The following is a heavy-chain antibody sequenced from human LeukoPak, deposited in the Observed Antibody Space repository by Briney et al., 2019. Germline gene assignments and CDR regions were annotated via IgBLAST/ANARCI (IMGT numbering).Heavy chain of an antibody. CDR3: ARDAAGYDP. D-gene: IGHD6-13*01. CDR1: GFTFDDYA. V-gene: IGHV3-9*01. Sequence: PGGSLRLSCAASGFTFDDYAMHWVRQAPGKGLEWVSGISWNSGSIGYADSVKGRFTISRDNAKNSLYLQMNSLRAEDTAVYYCARDAAGYDPWGQGTLVTVSS. CDR2: ISWNSGSI. J-gene: IGHJ5*02.